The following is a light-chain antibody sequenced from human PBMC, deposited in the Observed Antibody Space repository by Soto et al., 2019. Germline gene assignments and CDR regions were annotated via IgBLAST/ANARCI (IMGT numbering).Light chain of an antibody. CDR1: QTISSW. CDR3: QHYNSYSAA. V-gene: IGKV1-5*03. Sequence: DIQMTQSPSTLSGSVGNIVTITCRASQTISSWLAWYQHKPGKAPKLLLYKAPTLKRVVPPRFSGSGSGTEFTLTIISLQPHYFATDYCQHYNSYSAAFDHVNKVELK. CDR2: KAP. J-gene: IGKJ1*01.